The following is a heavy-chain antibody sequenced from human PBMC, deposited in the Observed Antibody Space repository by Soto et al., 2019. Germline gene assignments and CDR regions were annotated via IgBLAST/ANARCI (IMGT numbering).Heavy chain of an antibody. CDR2: IYYSGPS. V-gene: IGHV4-61*01. CDR3: ARGYSRYAH. J-gene: IGHJ4*02. CDR1: GGSVSRDSNF. D-gene: IGHD6-25*01. Sequence: SETLSLTCTVSGGSVSRDSNFWSWIRQPPGKGLEWIGYIYYSGPSRYNPSLESRVTISIDSSKNQVSLTLTSVTAADTAVYYCARGYSRYAHWGRGTLVTVSS.